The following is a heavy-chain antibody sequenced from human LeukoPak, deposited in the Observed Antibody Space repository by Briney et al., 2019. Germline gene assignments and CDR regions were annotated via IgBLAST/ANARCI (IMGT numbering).Heavy chain of an antibody. J-gene: IGHJ3*02. V-gene: IGHV3-74*01. D-gene: IGHD3-10*01. CDR3: ARDTMVRGAPVWLLDI. CDR2: INSDGSST. CDR1: GFTFNTYW. Sequence: GGSLRLSCAASGFTFNTYWMHWVRQAPGKGLVWVSRINSDGSSTSYADSVKGRFTISRDNAKNTLYLQMSSLRAEDTAVYYCARDTMVRGAPVWLLDIWGQGTMVTVSS.